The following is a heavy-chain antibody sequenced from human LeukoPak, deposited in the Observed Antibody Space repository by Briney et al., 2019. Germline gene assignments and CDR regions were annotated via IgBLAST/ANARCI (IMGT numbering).Heavy chain of an antibody. CDR3: AKDMRSGYSYGNTIDY. J-gene: IGHJ4*02. CDR2: ISWNSGSI. V-gene: IGHV3-9*03. D-gene: IGHD5-18*01. CDR1: GFTFDDYA. Sequence: GGSLRLSCAASGFTFDDYAMHWVRQAPGKGLEWVSGISWNSGSIGYADSVKGRFTISRDSAKNSLYLQMNSLRAEDMALYYCAKDMRSGYSYGNTIDYWGQGTLVTVSS.